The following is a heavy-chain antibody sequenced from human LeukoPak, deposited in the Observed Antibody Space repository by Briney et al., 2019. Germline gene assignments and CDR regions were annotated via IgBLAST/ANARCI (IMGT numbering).Heavy chain of an antibody. CDR1: GFASSNYA. CDR2: ISGSNGKT. CDR3: AKDRSGSYYGFDY. Sequence: GGSLRLSCSVSGFASSNYAMNWVRQAPGKGLEWVSGISGSNGKTYYADSVKGRYTISRDNSKNTLYLQMNSLRVEDTAVYYCAKDRSGSYYGFDYWGQGTLVTVSS. D-gene: IGHD1-26*01. J-gene: IGHJ4*02. V-gene: IGHV3-23*01.